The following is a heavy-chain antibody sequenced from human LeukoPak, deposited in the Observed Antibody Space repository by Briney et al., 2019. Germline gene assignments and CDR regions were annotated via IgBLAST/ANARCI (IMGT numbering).Heavy chain of an antibody. J-gene: IGHJ6*02. Sequence: GGSLRLSCAASGFTFRNYWMGWVRQAPGKGLEWVAVISYDGSNKYYADSVKGRFTISRDNSKNTLYLQMNSLRAEDTAVYYCAKDRGYCSGGSCYYYYYGMDVWGQGTTVTVSS. V-gene: IGHV3-30*18. CDR1: GFTFRNYW. CDR2: ISYDGSNK. CDR3: AKDRGYCSGGSCYYYYYGMDV. D-gene: IGHD2-15*01.